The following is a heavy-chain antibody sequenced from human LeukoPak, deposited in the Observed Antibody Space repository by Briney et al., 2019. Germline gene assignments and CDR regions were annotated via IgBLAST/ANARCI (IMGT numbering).Heavy chain of an antibody. Sequence: SSETLSLTCTVSGGSISGYSWSWIRQPPGKGLDWIGYISYSGSTNYNPSLKSRVTISVDTSKNQFSLKLSSVTAADTAVYLCAREGYSSSFEYWGQGTLVTVSS. CDR2: ISYSGST. J-gene: IGHJ4*02. D-gene: IGHD6-13*01. CDR3: AREGYSSSFEY. CDR1: GGSISGYS. V-gene: IGHV4-59*01.